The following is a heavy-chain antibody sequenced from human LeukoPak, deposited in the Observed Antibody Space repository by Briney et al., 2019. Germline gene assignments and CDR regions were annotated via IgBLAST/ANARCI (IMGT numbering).Heavy chain of an antibody. J-gene: IGHJ4*02. CDR1: GFTFSYHW. CDR2: IKNDGAVK. Sequence: GGSLRLSCAASGFTFSYHWMTWVRQAPGKGLEWVANIKNDGAVKNYVDSVKGRFTISRDNAKNSLYLQMNSLRAEDTAVYYCAKGSYSKGDFWGQGVLVTVSS. D-gene: IGHD6-13*01. V-gene: IGHV3-7*01. CDR3: AKGSYSKGDF.